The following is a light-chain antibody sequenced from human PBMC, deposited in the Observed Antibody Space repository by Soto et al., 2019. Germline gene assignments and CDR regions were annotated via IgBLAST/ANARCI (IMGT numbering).Light chain of an antibody. J-gene: IGKJ5*01. CDR2: DAS. V-gene: IGKV3-11*01. Sequence: EIMLTQSPATLSLSPGERATLSCRASQFVSNYIYWYQQKPGQAPRLLIYDASNRIIGIPDRFSGSVSGTDFTLTISRLEPEDFAVYYCQLYGVSSPRITFGQGTRLEIK. CDR3: QLYGVSSPRIT. CDR1: QFVSNY.